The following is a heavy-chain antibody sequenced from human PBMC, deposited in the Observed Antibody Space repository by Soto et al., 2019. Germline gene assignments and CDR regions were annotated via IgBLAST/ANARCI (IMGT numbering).Heavy chain of an antibody. CDR1: GFTFSRYS. Sequence: PGGSLRLSCEASGFTFSRYSLNWVRQAPGKGLEWVSSISSRGNDISYAKSVEGRFFTSRDNVNNLLYLDMNKLRPENTAVYCCARLAYWGQGTLVTVSS. J-gene: IGHJ4*02. CDR3: ARLAY. V-gene: IGHV3-21*06. CDR2: ISSRGNDI.